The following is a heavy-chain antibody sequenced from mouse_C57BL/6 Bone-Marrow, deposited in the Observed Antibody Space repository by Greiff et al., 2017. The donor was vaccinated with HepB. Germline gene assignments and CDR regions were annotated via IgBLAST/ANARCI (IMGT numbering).Heavy chain of an antibody. CDR1: GYTFTSYG. D-gene: IGHD2-1*01. J-gene: IGHJ3*01. CDR3: ARRLGYGNPPFAY. V-gene: IGHV1-81*01. Sequence: LVESGAELARPGASVKLSCKASGYTFTSYGISWVKQRTGQGLEWIGEIYPRSGNTYYNEKFKGKATLTADKSSSTAYMELRSLTSEDSAVYFCARRLGYGNPPFAYWGQGTLVTVSA. CDR2: IYPRSGNT.